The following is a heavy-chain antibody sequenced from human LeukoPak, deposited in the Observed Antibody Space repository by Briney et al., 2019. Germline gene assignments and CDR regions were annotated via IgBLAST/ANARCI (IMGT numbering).Heavy chain of an antibody. CDR3: ARANYDFWSGYSGLDY. J-gene: IGHJ4*02. CDR1: GYTLTELS. Sequence: ASVKVSCKVSGYTLTELSMHWVRQAPGEGLEWMGGFDPEDGETIYAQKFQGRVTMTEDTSTDTAYMELSSLRSEDTAVYYCARANYDFWSGYSGLDYWGQGTLVTVSS. V-gene: IGHV1-24*01. CDR2: FDPEDGET. D-gene: IGHD3-3*01.